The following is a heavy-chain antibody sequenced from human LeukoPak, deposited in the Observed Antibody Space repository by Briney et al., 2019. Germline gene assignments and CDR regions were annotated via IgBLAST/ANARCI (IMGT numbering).Heavy chain of an antibody. CDR2: IRYDGSNK. V-gene: IGHV3-30*02. CDR3: AKDRGSGWYYDY. Sequence: GGSLRLSCAASGFTFSSYGMHWVRPAPGEGLGWVAFIRYDGSNKYYTDSVKGRFTISRDNSKNTMYLQRNSLRAEDTAVYYCAKDRGSGWYYDYWGQGTLVTVSS. J-gene: IGHJ4*02. D-gene: IGHD6-19*01. CDR1: GFTFSSYG.